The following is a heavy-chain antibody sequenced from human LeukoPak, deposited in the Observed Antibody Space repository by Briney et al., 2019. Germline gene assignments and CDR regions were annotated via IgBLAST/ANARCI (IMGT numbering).Heavy chain of an antibody. D-gene: IGHD1-1*01. V-gene: IGHV3-21*01. Sequence: GGSLRLSCAASGFTFSSYTINWVRQVPGKGLEWVSSISSTSSYIYYADSVKGRFTISRDNAKDSLYLQMNSLRAEDTAVYYCARDQLAYWGQGTLVTVSS. CDR1: GFTFSSYT. CDR3: ARDQLAY. CDR2: ISSTSSYI. J-gene: IGHJ4*02.